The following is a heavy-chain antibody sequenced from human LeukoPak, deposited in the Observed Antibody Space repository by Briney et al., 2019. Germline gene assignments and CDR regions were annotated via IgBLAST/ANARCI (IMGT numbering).Heavy chain of an antibody. V-gene: IGHV3-21*01. J-gene: IGHJ4*02. D-gene: IGHD1-26*01. CDR3: ARGRGVGATALDY. CDR1: GFTFSSYS. Sequence: PGGTLRLSCAASGFTFSSYSMNWVRHAPGRGVEWGSSNSSSSSYIKYVDQLKGRFTISRDRAKNSPYLQMTSVRAEDTAVYYCARGRGVGATALDYWGQGTLVTVSS. CDR2: NSSSSSYI.